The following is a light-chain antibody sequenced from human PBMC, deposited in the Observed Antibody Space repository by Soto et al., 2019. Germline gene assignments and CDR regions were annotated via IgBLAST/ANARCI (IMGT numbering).Light chain of an antibody. CDR2: GAS. V-gene: IGKV3-15*01. CDR1: QSVSSN. J-gene: IGKJ1*01. Sequence: ILMTQSPATLSVSRWEIATLACRASQSVSSNLAWYQQKPGQAPRLLIYGASTRATGIPARFSGSGSGTDFTLTISSLQAEDVAVYYCQQYYSSPRTFGQGTKVDIK. CDR3: QQYYSSPRT.